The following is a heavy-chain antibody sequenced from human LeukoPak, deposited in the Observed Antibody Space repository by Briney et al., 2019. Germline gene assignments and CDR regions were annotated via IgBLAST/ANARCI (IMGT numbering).Heavy chain of an antibody. Sequence: SETLSLTCTVSGGSISSSSFYWGWIRQPPGKGLEWIGSVYYSGSTYSNPSLKSRVTISVDTSKNQFSLNLSSVTAADTAVYYCAGERVWFGRRSNFDPWGQGTLVTVSS. CDR1: GGSISSSSFY. V-gene: IGHV4-39*02. D-gene: IGHD3-10*01. CDR3: AGERVWFGRRSNFDP. J-gene: IGHJ5*02. CDR2: VYYSGST.